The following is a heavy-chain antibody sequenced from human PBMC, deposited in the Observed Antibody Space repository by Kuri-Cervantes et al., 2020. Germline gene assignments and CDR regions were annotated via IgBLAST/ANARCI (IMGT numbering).Heavy chain of an antibody. J-gene: IGHJ6*02. V-gene: IGHV3-53*01. CDR1: GFTVSSNY. CDR2: IYSGGST. Sequence: GESLKISCAASGFTVSSNYMSWVRQAPGKGLEWVSVIYSGGSTYYADSVKGRFTISRDNSKNTLYLQMNSLKAEDTAVYYCARDSHGGIRSDYYYYYGMDVWGQGTTVTVSS. CDR3: ARDSHGGIRSDYYYYYGMDV. D-gene: IGHD3-16*01.